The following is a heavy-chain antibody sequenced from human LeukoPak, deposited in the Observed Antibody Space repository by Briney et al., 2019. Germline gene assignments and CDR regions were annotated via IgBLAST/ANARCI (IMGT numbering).Heavy chain of an antibody. Sequence: GGSLRLSCVASGFTFSNSGMHWVRQAPGKGLEWVAFIRSDGSDNLYGESVKGRFTIFRDNSKNTLYLQMNSLRAEDTAVYYCARDLGYLDYWGQGTLVTVSS. CDR1: GFTFSNSG. J-gene: IGHJ4*02. CDR2: IRSDGSDN. V-gene: IGHV3-30*02. CDR3: ARDLGYLDY.